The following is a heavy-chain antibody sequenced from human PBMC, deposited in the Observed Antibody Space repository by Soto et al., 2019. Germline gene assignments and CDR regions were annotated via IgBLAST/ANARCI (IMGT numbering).Heavy chain of an antibody. D-gene: IGHD5-12*01. CDR2: INAGNGDT. CDR1: GYTFTDYA. CDR3: ATLYSGYDWGYFDY. J-gene: IGHJ4*02. V-gene: IGHV1-3*01. Sequence: QVHLMQSGAELKKPGASVTLSCKTSGYTFTDYAIHWVRQAPGQRPEWMGWINAGNGDTTYSQKFHDRFTISRDTSASTAYMELSGLRSEDTSVYYCATLYSGYDWGYFDYWGQGTLVTVSS.